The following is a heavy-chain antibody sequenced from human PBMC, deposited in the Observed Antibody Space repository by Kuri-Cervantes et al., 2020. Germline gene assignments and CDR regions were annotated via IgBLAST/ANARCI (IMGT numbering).Heavy chain of an antibody. CDR2: ISYDGSNK. J-gene: IGHJ4*02. Sequence: GSLRLSCAASGFTFSSYGMHWVRQAPGKGLEWVAVISYDGSNKYYADSVKGRFTISRDNSKNTLYLQMNSLRAEDTAVYYCASQRSTMVQGVAGLLDYWGQGTLVTVSS. CDR3: ASQRSTMVQGVAGLLDY. CDR1: GFTFSSYG. D-gene: IGHD3-10*01. V-gene: IGHV3-30*03.